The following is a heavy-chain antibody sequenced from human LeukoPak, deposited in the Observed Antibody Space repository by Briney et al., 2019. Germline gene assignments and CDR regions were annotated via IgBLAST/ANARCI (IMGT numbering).Heavy chain of an antibody. D-gene: IGHD3-10*01. CDR2: ISSNRGST. CDR1: GFTFSSYA. V-gene: IGHV3-64*01. J-gene: IGHJ3*02. Sequence: GGSLRLSCAASGFTFSSYAMHWVRQAPGKGLEYVSAISSNRGSTYYANSVKGRFTISRDNSKNTLYLQMGSLRAEDMAVYYCARGITAGSFDIWGQGTMVTVSS. CDR3: ARGITAGSFDI.